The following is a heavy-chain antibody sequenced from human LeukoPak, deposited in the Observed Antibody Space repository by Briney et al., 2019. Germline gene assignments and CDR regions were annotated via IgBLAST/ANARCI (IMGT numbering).Heavy chain of an antibody. CDR1: GFTVSSNS. D-gene: IGHD4/OR15-4a*01. V-gene: IGHV3-53*01. CDR3: ARRAGAYSHPYDG. CDR2: IYSDST. Sequence: GGSLRLSCTVSGFTVSSNSMSWVRQAPGKGLEWVSFIYSDSTHYSDSVKGRSTISRDNSKNTLYLQMNSLRAEDTAVHYCARRAGAYSHPYDGWGQGTLVTVYS. J-gene: IGHJ4*02.